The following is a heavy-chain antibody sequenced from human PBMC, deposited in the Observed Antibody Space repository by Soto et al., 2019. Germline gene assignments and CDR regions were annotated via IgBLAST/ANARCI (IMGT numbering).Heavy chain of an antibody. Sequence: QMKLVQSGPEVKKPGTSVKVSCKASGFTFTSSAVQWVRQARGQRLEWIGWIVVGSGNTNYAQKFRERVTITRDMSTSTAYMELSSLGSEDTAVYYCAAQLGYCPSGVCFPGWYFDLWGRGALVTVSS. J-gene: IGHJ2*01. V-gene: IGHV1-58*01. CDR3: AAQLGYCPSGVCFPGWYFDL. CDR1: GFTFTSSA. CDR2: IVVGSGNT. D-gene: IGHD2-8*01.